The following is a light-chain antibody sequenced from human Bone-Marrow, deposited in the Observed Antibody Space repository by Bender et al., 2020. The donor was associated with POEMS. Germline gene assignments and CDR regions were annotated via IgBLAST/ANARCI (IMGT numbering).Light chain of an antibody. J-gene: IGLJ2*01. CDR1: SSDIGSYIL. V-gene: IGLV2-14*02. CDR3: QTWGTAIHGI. Sequence: QSALTQPASVSGSPGQSITISCTGTSSDIGSYILVSWFQQHPGTAPKLMIYEVNKRPSGVSHRFSGSQSGNTASLTISSLQSDDEADYFSQTWGTAIHGIFGGGTKLTVL. CDR2: EVN.